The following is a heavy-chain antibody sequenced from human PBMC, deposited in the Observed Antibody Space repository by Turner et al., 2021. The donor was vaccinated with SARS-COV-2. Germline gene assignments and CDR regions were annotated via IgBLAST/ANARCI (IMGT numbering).Heavy chain of an antibody. CDR3: ARSLRRGAIYTLFDP. CDR1: GGSISSSHW. J-gene: IGHJ5*02. Sequence: QVQLQESGPGLVNPSGTLSLTCAVSGGSISSSHWWSCVRQHPGKGLVWIGEIYHSGGTNYNPFLKSRVTISVDKSKNQFSRKLSSVTAADTAVYYCARSLRRGAIYTLFDPWGQGTLVTVSS. CDR2: IYHSGGT. V-gene: IGHV4-4*02. D-gene: IGHD3-10*01.